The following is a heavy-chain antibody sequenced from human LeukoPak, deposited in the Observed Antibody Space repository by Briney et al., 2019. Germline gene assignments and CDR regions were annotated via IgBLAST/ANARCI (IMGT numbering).Heavy chain of an antibody. V-gene: IGHV3-23*01. CDR2: IGSSGGST. D-gene: IGHD2-21*01. Sequence: SGGSLRLSCAASGFTFSSYDMSWVRQAPGKGLEWVSVIGSSGGSTYYADSVKGRFTISRDNSKNTLYLQMNSLKTEDTAVYYCITPLPYSAQGGQGTLVTVSS. J-gene: IGHJ4*02. CDR1: GFTFSSYD. CDR3: ITPLPYSAQ.